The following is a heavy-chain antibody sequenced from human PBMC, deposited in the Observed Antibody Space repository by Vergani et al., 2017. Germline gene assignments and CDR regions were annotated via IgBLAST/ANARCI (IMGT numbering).Heavy chain of an antibody. CDR2: IDWDDDK. V-gene: IGHV2-70*04. D-gene: IGHD7-27*01. J-gene: IGHJ4*02. CDR1: GFSLSTSGMR. Sequence: QVTLKESGPALVKPTQTPTLPCTFSGFSLSTSGMRVSWIRQPPGKALEWLARIDWDDDKFYSTSLKTRLTISKDTSKNQVVLTMTNMDPVDTATYYCARSSNWGSTGFDYWGQGTLVTVSS. CDR3: ARSSNWGSTGFDY.